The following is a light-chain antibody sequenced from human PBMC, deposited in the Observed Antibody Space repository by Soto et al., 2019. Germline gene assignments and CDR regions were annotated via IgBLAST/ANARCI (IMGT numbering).Light chain of an antibody. J-gene: IGLJ1*01. V-gene: IGLV2-14*01. Sequence: QSALTQPASVSGSPGQSITISCTGTSSDIGGYDYVSWYQQHPGKVPKLMIFEVSNRPSGVSYRFSGSKSGNTASLTISGLQSEDEADYYCSSYTGSSTLYVSGTGTKLTVL. CDR2: EVS. CDR1: SSDIGGYDY. CDR3: SSYTGSSTLYV.